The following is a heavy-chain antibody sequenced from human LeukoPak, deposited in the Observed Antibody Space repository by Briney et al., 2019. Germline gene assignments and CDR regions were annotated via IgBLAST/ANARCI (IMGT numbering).Heavy chain of an antibody. J-gene: IGHJ6*03. CDR1: GGSFSGYY. CDR3: ARAAAPEAGYYYYYMDV. Sequence: SETLSLTCAVYGGSFSGYYWSWIRQPPGKGLEWIGGINHSGSTNYNPSLKSRVTISVDTSKNQFSLKLSSVTAADTAVYYCARAAAPEAGYYYYYMDVWGKGTTVTVSS. D-gene: IGHD6-19*01. CDR2: INHSGST. V-gene: IGHV4-34*01.